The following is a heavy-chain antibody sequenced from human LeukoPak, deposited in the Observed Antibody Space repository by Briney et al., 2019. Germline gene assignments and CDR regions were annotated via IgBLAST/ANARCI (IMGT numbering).Heavy chain of an antibody. Sequence: GGSLTLSCSASGFTFNSYSMDRVPQAQGKGLVWGSSISSSCRYMNYADTVKARLTNTRDNAENSMYQQMNSMRAEDTAVYNCARDRKKSWKYIGFYYYTDVWGKGTMVTVSS. CDR2: ISSSCRYM. V-gene: IGHV3-21*01. CDR3: ARDRKKSWKYIGFYYYTDV. CDR1: GFTFNSYS. D-gene: IGHD1-7*01. J-gene: IGHJ6*03.